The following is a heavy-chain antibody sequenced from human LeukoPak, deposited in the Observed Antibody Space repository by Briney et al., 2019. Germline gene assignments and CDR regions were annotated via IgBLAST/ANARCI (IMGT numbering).Heavy chain of an antibody. V-gene: IGHV3-23*01. CDR3: AKVTYGSGTYGAFDY. D-gene: IGHD3-10*01. Sequence: GGTLRLSCAASGFTFSSHGMSWVRQAPGKGLEWVSTISGSGDNTYYGDSVKGRFTISRDNSKNTLYLQMNSLRAEDTAVYYCAKVTYGSGTYGAFDYWGQGTLVTVSS. CDR2: ISGSGDNT. J-gene: IGHJ4*02. CDR1: GFTFSSHG.